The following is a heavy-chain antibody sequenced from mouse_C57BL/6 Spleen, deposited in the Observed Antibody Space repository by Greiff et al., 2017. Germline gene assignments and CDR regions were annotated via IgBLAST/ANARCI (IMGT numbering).Heavy chain of an antibody. CDR1: GYTFTSYW. D-gene: IGHD2-4*01. CDR2: IHPNSGST. CDR3: ARYYDYDGGDYFDY. V-gene: IGHV1-64*01. Sequence: QVQLKQPGAELVKPGASVKLSCKASGYTFTSYWMHWVKQRPGQGLEWIGMIHPNSGSTNYNEKFKSKATLTVDKSSSTAYMQLSSLTSEDSAVYYCARYYDYDGGDYFDYWGQGTTLTVSS. J-gene: IGHJ2*01.